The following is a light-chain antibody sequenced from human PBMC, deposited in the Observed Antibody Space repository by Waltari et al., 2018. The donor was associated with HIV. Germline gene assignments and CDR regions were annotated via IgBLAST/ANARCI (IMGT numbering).Light chain of an antibody. CDR2: DDT. V-gene: IGLV3-21*04. Sequence: SYVLTQPPSVSVDPGETARLTCGGTNIGSKSVQWYQQKPGQAPVLVSYDDTYRPSGIPERFSGSSSGNTATLTISRVEAGDEADYYCQVWDTTTDQWVFGGGTELAVL. CDR3: QVWDTTTDQWV. J-gene: IGLJ3*02. CDR1: NIGSKS.